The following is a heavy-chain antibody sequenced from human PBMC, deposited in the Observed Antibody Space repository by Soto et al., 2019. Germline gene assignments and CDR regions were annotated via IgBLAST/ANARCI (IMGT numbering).Heavy chain of an antibody. CDR2: IYPGDSDT. V-gene: IGHV5-51*01. Sequence: GESLKISCKGSGYSFTSYWIGWVRQMPGKGLEWMGIIYPGDSDTRYSPSFQGQVTISADKSISTAYLQWSSLKASDTAMYYCARHYCSSTSCYPVYYYYYGMDVWGQGTTVTSP. J-gene: IGHJ6*02. CDR1: GYSFTSYW. D-gene: IGHD2-2*01. CDR3: ARHYCSSTSCYPVYYYYYGMDV.